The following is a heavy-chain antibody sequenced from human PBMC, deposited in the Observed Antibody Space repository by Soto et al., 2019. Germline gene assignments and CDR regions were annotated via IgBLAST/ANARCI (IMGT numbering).Heavy chain of an antibody. CDR3: ARDQSQGQMLLPYFDY. V-gene: IGHV3-21*04. CDR2: ISSGSHYI. J-gene: IGHJ4*02. D-gene: IGHD3-10*02. CDR1: GFNFPGYS. Sequence: GGSLRLSCAASGFNFPGYSMNWVRQAPGKGLEWVASISSGSHYIYYADSVRGRFTISRDNARDSLHLQMNSLRAGDTAVYFCARDQSQGQMLLPYFDYWGPGTLVTVSS.